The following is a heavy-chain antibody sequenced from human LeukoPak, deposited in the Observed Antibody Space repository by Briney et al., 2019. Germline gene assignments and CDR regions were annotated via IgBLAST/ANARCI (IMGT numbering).Heavy chain of an antibody. Sequence: PSETLSLTCTVSGGSISTYSWSWIRQPPGKGLEWIGYIYYSGSTNYNPSLKSRVTISVDTSKNQFSLKLNSVTAADTAVYYCAALRAFYYDSSGYGSYNWFDPGGQGTLVTVSS. CDR3: AALRAFYYDSSGYGSYNWFDP. J-gene: IGHJ5*02. D-gene: IGHD3-22*01. V-gene: IGHV4-59*01. CDR1: GGSISTYS. CDR2: IYYSGST.